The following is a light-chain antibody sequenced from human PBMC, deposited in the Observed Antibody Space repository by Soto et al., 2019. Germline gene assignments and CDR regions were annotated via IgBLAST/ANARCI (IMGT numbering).Light chain of an antibody. CDR2: GAS. V-gene: IGKV3-15*01. CDR1: QSVSSN. Sequence: IVMTQSPATLSVSPGERATLCCRASQSVSSNLAWYQQKPGQAPRLLIYGASTRATGIPARFSGSGSGTEFTLTISSLQSEDFAVYYCQQYNNWPRATFGGGTKVDIK. CDR3: QQYNNWPRAT. J-gene: IGKJ4*01.